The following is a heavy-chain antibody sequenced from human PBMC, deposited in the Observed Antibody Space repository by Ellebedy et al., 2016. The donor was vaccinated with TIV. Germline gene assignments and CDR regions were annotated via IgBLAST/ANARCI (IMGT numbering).Heavy chain of an antibody. D-gene: IGHD3-10*01. CDR3: AKSTIVARGVIPTCLDY. CDR1: GFTFDDYA. V-gene: IGHV3-9*01. J-gene: IGHJ4*02. CDR2: ISWNSAGT. Sequence: SLKISCSASGFTFDDYAMHWVRQAPGKGLEWISGISWNSAGTDYADSVKGRFSISRDNAKKSLYLQMKSLRPEDTALYFCAKSTIVARGVIPTCLDYWGQGTLVTVSS.